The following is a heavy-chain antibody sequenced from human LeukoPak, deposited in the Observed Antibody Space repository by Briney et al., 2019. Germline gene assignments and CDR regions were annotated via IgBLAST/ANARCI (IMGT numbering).Heavy chain of an antibody. CDR3: ARDPSNSSGWYIFFDF. CDR2: ISAYNGDT. CDR1: GYTFTRYG. V-gene: IGHV1-18*01. Sequence: ASGKVSCKASGYTFTRYGITWVRQAPGQGLEWMGWISAYNGDTKYAQKLQGRVTMTTDTSTSTAYMELRSLRSDDTAVYYCARDPSNSSGWYIFFDFWGQGTLVAVSS. J-gene: IGHJ4*02. D-gene: IGHD6-19*01.